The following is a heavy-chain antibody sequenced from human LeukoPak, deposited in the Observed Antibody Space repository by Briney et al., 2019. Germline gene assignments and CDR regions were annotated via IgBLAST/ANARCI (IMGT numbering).Heavy chain of an antibody. CDR3: ARGGIAVVPGPLDY. Sequence: GGSLRLSCAASGFTFSSYGMHWVRQAPGKGLEWVAVIWYDGSNKYYADSVKGRFTISRDNSKNTLYLQMNSLRAEDTAVYYCARGGIAVVPGPLDYWGQGTLVTVSS. J-gene: IGHJ4*02. D-gene: IGHD2-2*01. V-gene: IGHV3-33*01. CDR2: IWYDGSNK. CDR1: GFTFSSYG.